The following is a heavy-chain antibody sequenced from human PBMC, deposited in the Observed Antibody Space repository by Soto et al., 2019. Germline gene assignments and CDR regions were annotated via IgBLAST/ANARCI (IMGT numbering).Heavy chain of an antibody. CDR3: ARDGGFDILTGLYIARYYFDY. V-gene: IGHV1-3*01. CDR2: INAGNGNT. CDR1: GYTFTSYA. J-gene: IGHJ4*02. D-gene: IGHD3-9*01. Sequence: GASVKVSCKASGYTFTSYAMHWVRQAPGQRLEWMGWINAGNGNTKYSQKFQGRFTISRDNAKNSLYLQMNSLRAEDTAVYYCARDGGFDILTGLYIARYYFDYWGQGTLVTVSS.